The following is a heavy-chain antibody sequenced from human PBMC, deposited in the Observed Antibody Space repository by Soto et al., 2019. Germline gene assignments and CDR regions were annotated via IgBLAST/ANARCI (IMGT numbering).Heavy chain of an antibody. CDR2: ISAYSGNT. V-gene: IGHV1-18*04. Sequence: QGQLVQSGAEVKKPGASVKVSCKASGYTFTTYGITWVRQAPGQGLEWMGWISAYSGNTNYAQKLQGRLTVTTDTSTNTAYMDLRSLRSDDTAVYYCARVVKAGDYGDYGRYYFDYWGHGTLVTVSS. J-gene: IGHJ4*01. CDR3: ARVVKAGDYGDYGRYYFDY. CDR1: GYTFTTYG. D-gene: IGHD4-17*01.